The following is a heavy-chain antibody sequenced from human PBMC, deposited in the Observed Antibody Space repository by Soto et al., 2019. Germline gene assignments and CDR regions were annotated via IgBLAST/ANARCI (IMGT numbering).Heavy chain of an antibody. D-gene: IGHD1-7*01. CDR2: ISYDGSNK. V-gene: IGHV3-30*18. CDR1: GFTFSSYG. Sequence: QVQLVESGGGVVQPGRSLRLSCAASGFTFSSYGMHWVRQAPGKGLEWVAVISYDGSNKYYADSVKGRFTISRDNSKNTLYLQMNSLRAEDTAVYYCAKDLGSSDGTSFFGLLFQHWGQGTLVTVSS. CDR3: AKDLGSSDGTSFFGLLFQH. J-gene: IGHJ1*01.